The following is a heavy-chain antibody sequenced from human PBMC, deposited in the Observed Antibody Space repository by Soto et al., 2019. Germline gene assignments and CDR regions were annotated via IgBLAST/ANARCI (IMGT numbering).Heavy chain of an antibody. Sequence: PSETLSLTCTVYVASISSYYWSWIRQPPGKGLEWIGYIYYSGSTNYNPSLKSRVTISVDTSKNQFSLKLSSVTAADTAVYYCARAPYDTSGYYRDYWGQVTLVTVS. CDR1: VASISSYY. CDR2: IYYSGST. CDR3: ARAPYDTSGYYRDY. J-gene: IGHJ4*02. D-gene: IGHD3-22*01. V-gene: IGHV4-59*01.